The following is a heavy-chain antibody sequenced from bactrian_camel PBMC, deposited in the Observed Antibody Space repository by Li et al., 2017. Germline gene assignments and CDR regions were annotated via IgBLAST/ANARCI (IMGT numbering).Heavy chain of an antibody. V-gene: IGHV3S54*01. CDR3: AAVRYGGSWYPLCRARSADFGY. CDR2: IQTRGGTT. Sequence: QVQLVESGGGSVQAGGSLRLSCEVSGNIDGTNCIGWFRQYPGKEREGVATIQTRGGTTYYSDSVKGRFTISKDNAKNTLYLQMNSLKPEDTAMYYCAAVRYGGSWYPLCRARSADFGYWGQGTQVTVS. D-gene: IGHD6*01. J-gene: IGHJ6*01. CDR1: GNIDGTNC.